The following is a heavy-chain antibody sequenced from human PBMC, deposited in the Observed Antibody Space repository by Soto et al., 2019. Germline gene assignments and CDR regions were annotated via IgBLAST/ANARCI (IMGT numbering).Heavy chain of an antibody. CDR1: GFTFSSYS. J-gene: IGHJ4*02. CDR3: ARYGIAARTRSFDY. D-gene: IGHD6-6*01. V-gene: IGHV3-64*01. Sequence: GRFLILSCAAAGFTFSSYSMHWVRQAPGKGLEYVSAISSNGGSTYYANSVKGRFTISRDNSKNTLYLQMGSLRAEDMAVYYCARYGIAARTRSFDYWGQGTLVTVSS. CDR2: ISSNGGST.